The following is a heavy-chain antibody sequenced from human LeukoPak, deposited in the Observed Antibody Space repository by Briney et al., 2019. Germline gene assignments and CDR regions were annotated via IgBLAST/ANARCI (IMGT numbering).Heavy chain of an antibody. CDR2: INNSGAT. D-gene: IGHD3-10*01. J-gene: IGHJ6*02. Sequence: KPSETLSLTCAVYGGSFSDYYWTWIRQSPGQGLEWIGEINNSGATDYNPSLKSRVTISVDTSKNQFSLKVRSVTAADTAVYYCARRVRGVIISFYYYNSMDVWGQGTTVTVSS. CDR1: GGSFSDYY. V-gene: IGHV4-34*01. CDR3: ARRVRGVIISFYYYNSMDV.